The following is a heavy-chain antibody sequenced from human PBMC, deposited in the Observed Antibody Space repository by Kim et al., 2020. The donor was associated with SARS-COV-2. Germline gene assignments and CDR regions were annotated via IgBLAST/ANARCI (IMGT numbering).Heavy chain of an antibody. V-gene: IGHV4-34*01. Sequence: SETLSLTCAVYGGSFSGYYWSWIRQPPGKGLEWIGEINHSGSTNYNPSLKSRVTISVDTSKNQFSLKLSSVTAADTAVYYCARGGYRAGYGMDVWGQGTTVTVSS. CDR2: INHSGST. J-gene: IGHJ6*02. CDR3: ARGGYRAGYGMDV. D-gene: IGHD5-18*01. CDR1: GGSFSGYY.